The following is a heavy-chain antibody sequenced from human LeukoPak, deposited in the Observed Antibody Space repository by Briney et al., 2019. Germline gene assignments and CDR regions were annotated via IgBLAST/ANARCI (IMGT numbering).Heavy chain of an antibody. D-gene: IGHD3-22*01. CDR3: ARGLEYYDSSGSENAFDI. V-gene: IGHV4-59*01. J-gene: IGHJ3*02. Sequence: SEPLSLPCTVSGGSISSYYWSWIRQPPGKGLEGIGYIYYSGSTNYNPSLKSRVTISVDTSKNQFSLKLSSVTAADTAVYYCARGLEYYDSSGSENAFDIWGQGTMVTVSS. CDR1: GGSISSYY. CDR2: IYYSGST.